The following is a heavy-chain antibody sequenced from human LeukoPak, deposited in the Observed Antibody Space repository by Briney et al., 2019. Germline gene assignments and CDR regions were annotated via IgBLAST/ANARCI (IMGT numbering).Heavy chain of an antibody. Sequence: GGSLRLSCAASGFAVSSNHMNWVRQAPGKGLEWVSVIFNGGSTYYADPVKGRFTISRDNSKNTLYLQMNSLRAEDTAVYYCAREAENVIEHYDFWSGYYTDYWGQGTLVTVSS. V-gene: IGHV3-53*01. CDR2: IFNGGST. CDR1: GFAVSSNH. D-gene: IGHD3-3*01. CDR3: AREAENVIEHYDFWSGYYTDY. J-gene: IGHJ4*02.